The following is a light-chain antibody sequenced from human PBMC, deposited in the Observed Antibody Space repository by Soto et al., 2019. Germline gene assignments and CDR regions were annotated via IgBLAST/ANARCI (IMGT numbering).Light chain of an antibody. CDR3: QSYDSSLSGSRV. CDR2: GNS. J-gene: IGLJ2*01. CDR1: SSKIGAGYD. V-gene: IGLV1-40*01. Sequence: QSVLTQPPSVSGAPGQRVTISCTGSSSKIGAGYDVHWYQQLPGTAPKLLIYGNSNRPSGVPDRFSGSKSGTSASLAITGLQVEDEADYYCQSYDSSLSGSRVFGGGTKVTVL.